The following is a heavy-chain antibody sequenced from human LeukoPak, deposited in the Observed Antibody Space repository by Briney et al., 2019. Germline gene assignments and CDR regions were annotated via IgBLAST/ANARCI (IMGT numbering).Heavy chain of an antibody. Sequence: GGSLRLSCAASGFTFSSYWMNWVRQAPGKGLVWVSRIASDGSSTTYADSVKGRFTISRDNAKNSVYLQMNSLRAEDTAVYYCAREGDYYCSGGSCYDYWGQGTLVTVTS. CDR1: GFTFSSYW. D-gene: IGHD2-15*01. CDR2: IASDGSST. J-gene: IGHJ4*02. V-gene: IGHV3-74*01. CDR3: AREGDYYCSGGSCYDY.